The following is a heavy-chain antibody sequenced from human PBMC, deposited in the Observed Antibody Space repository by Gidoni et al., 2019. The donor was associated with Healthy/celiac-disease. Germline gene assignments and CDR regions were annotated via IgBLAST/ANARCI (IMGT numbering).Heavy chain of an antibody. J-gene: IGHJ3*02. D-gene: IGHD4-17*01. Sequence: QVQLVESGGGVVQPGRSLRLSCAASGFPFSIYAMHWVRQAPGKGLEWVAVISYDGSNKYYADSVKGRFTISRDNSKNTLYLQMNSLRAEDTAVYYCAREFDYGDYGGAFDIWGQGTMVTVSS. V-gene: IGHV3-30-3*01. CDR1: GFPFSIYA. CDR3: AREFDYGDYGGAFDI. CDR2: ISYDGSNK.